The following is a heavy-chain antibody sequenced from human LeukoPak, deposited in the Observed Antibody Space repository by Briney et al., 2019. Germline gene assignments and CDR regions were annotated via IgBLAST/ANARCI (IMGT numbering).Heavy chain of an antibody. CDR2: ISSSSSYI. J-gene: IGHJ4*02. CDR3: ARDRAYDSSGYDY. CDR1: GLTVSSNY. Sequence: GGSLRLSCAASGLTVSSNYIWVRQAPGKGLEWVSSISSSSSYIYYADSVKGRFTISRDNAKNSLYLQMNSLRAEDTAVYYCARDRAYDSSGYDYWGQGTLVTVSS. V-gene: IGHV3-21*01. D-gene: IGHD3-22*01.